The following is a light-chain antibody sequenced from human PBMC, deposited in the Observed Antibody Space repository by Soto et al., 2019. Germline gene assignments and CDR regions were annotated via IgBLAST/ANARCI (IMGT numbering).Light chain of an antibody. CDR1: QSVSSN. V-gene: IGKV3-15*01. Sequence: EIVMTQSPATLSVSPGERATLSCRVSQSVSSNLAWYQQKPGQAPRLLIYDASTRATGIPARFSGSGSGTEFTLTISSLQSEDFAVYYCQQYNNWPPLTFGGGTKVEIK. J-gene: IGKJ4*01. CDR2: DAS. CDR3: QQYNNWPPLT.